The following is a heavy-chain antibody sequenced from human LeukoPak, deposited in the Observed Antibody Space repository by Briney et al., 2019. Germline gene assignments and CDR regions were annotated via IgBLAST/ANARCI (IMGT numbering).Heavy chain of an antibody. Sequence: PGRSLRLSCTASGFTFGDYAMDWVRQAPGKGLEWVSYITSSGSSIYYADSVKGRFTISRDNAKNSLYLQMNSLRAEDTAVYYCARGSIDGSGSYCDYWGQGTLVTVSS. J-gene: IGHJ4*02. V-gene: IGHV3-48*03. CDR1: GFTFGDYA. D-gene: IGHD3-10*01. CDR3: ARGSIDGSGSYCDY. CDR2: ITSSGSSI.